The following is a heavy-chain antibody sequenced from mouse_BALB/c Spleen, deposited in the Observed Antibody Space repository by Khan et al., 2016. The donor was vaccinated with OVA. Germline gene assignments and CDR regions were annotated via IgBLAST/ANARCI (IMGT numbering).Heavy chain of an antibody. CDR2: INPTSGYT. Sequence: QVRLQQSGTELAKPGASVKMSCKASGFTFTTYWMHWVQQRPGQGLEWIGYINPTSGYTYYTEKFKDKATLSADKSSSTVYMQLSSLTTEDSAVYYCARDRFDYWGQGTTVTVSA. CDR3: ARDRFDY. J-gene: IGHJ2*01. V-gene: IGHV1-7*01. CDR1: GFTFTTYW.